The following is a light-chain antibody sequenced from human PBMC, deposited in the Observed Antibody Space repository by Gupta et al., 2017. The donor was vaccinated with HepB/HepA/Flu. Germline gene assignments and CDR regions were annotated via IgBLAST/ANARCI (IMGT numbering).Light chain of an antibody. CDR2: GKN. Sequence: VRITCHGDSLRSYYASWYQQKPGQAPVLVIYGKNNRPSGIPDRFSGPSSGNTASLTITGAQAEDEADYYCNSRDSSGNHHVVFGGGTKLT. CDR3: NSRDSSGNHHVV. V-gene: IGLV3-19*01. CDR1: SLRSYY. J-gene: IGLJ2*01.